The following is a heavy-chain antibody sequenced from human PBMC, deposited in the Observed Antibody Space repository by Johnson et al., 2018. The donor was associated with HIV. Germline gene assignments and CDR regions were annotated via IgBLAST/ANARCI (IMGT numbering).Heavy chain of an antibody. V-gene: IGHV3-30-3*01. CDR3: AKDLAEREFWVCAAVCDEFGRELPCQGPRGVVGTFDI. D-gene: IGHD3-16*01. Sequence: QVQLVESGGGVVQPERSLRLSCAASEFSFSTYAMRWVRQAPGKGLEGVAVISDDGTNTDYADAVKGRFTISRDNSKNTLYLQMDSLRPDDRALYYCAKDLAEREFWVCAAVCDEFGRELPCQGPRGVVGTFDIWGQGTMVTVSS. J-gene: IGHJ3*02. CDR2: ISDDGTNT. CDR1: EFSFSTYA.